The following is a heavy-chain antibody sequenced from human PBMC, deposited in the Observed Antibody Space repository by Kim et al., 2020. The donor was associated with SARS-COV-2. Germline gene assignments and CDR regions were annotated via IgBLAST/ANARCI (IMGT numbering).Heavy chain of an antibody. V-gene: IGHV4-39*01. Sequence: YYHPSLKSRVTISVDTSKNQFSLKLRSVTAADTAVYYCARRLGAVAAFEYWGQGTLVTVSS. D-gene: IGHD6-19*01. J-gene: IGHJ4*02. CDR3: ARRLGAVAAFEY.